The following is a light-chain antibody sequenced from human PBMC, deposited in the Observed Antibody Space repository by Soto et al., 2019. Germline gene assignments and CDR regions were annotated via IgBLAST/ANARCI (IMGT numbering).Light chain of an antibody. Sequence: DIQMTQSPSSLSASVGDRVTITCLASHAIGNYLNWYQQKPGKAPKLLIYYASNWETWVSSRFSGSGSGTDFTFTISSLQPEDMATYFCQQYENLPRFIFGPGTKVDIK. CDR2: YAS. CDR1: HAIGNY. J-gene: IGKJ3*01. V-gene: IGKV1-33*01. CDR3: QQYENLPRFI.